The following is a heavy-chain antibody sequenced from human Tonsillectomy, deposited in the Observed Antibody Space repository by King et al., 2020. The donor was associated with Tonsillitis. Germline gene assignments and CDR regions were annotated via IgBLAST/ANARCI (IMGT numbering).Heavy chain of an antibody. Sequence: VQLVESGGGLVQPGGSLRLSCSASGFTFSSYAMHWVRQAPGKGLEYVSAISSNGGSTYYADSVKGRFTISRDNSKNTLYLQMGSLRAEDTAVYYCVKNEGGKSAFDIWGQGTMVTVSS. V-gene: IGHV3-64D*06. CDR3: VKNEGGKSAFDI. CDR2: ISSNGGST. CDR1: GFTFSSYA. D-gene: IGHD4-23*01. J-gene: IGHJ3*02.